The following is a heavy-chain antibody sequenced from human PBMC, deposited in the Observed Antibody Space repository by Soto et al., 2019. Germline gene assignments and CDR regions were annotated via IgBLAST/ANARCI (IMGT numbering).Heavy chain of an antibody. V-gene: IGHV1-46*01. CDR3: ARDNSESSGWWFDP. Sequence: QVQLVQSGAEVKKPGASVKVSCKASGYTFTRHWMHWVRQAPGQGLEWMGIINPSGGSTSFAQKFXGXVXXTRDTSTSTDYMELSSLGSEDTAVYYCARDNSESSGWWFDPWGQGTLVTVSS. J-gene: IGHJ5*02. CDR1: GYTFTRHW. D-gene: IGHD3-22*01. CDR2: INPSGGST.